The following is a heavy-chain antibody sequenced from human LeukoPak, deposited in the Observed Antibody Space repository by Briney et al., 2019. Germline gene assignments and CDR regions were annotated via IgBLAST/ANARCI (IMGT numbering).Heavy chain of an antibody. V-gene: IGHV3-7*01. CDR2: IKEDGSEI. D-gene: IGHD3-3*01. CDR3: ARVGDFWNGYTNHDAFDV. Sequence: GGSLRLSCAASGFTFSSHWMSWVRQAPGKGLEWVVNIKEDGSEIYYVDSVKGRFTISRDNAKNSLYLQMNSLRAEDTAVYYCARVGDFWNGYTNHDAFDVWGQGTMVTVSS. J-gene: IGHJ3*01. CDR1: GFTFSSHW.